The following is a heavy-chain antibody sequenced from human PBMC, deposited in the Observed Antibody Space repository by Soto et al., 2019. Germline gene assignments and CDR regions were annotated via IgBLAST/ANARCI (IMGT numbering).Heavy chain of an antibody. CDR3: ASLRYDSWRTDVVEFDY. Sequence: QLQLQESGPGLVKPSETLSLMCTVSGDSIRSGSYYWAWRRQPPGKRLEWIGSIYYSGSTYYNPSMYSRVTLSGATSTNQFSLKLTSVTAADTAVYYCASLRYDSWRTDVVEFDYWGQGTLVTVSS. CDR2: IYYSGST. V-gene: IGHV4-39*01. J-gene: IGHJ4*02. CDR1: GDSIRSGSYY. D-gene: IGHD3-3*01.